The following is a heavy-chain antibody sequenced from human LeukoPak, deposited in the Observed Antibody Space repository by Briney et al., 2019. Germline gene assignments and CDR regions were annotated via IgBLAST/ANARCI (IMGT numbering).Heavy chain of an antibody. Sequence: ASVKVSCKASGYTFTSYYMHWVRQAPGQGLEWMGIINPSGGSTSYAQKFQGRVTMTRDTSTSTVYMELSSLRSEDTAVYYCARDPRVVRGVPTSHFDYWGQGTLVTVSS. CDR3: ARDPRVVRGVPTSHFDY. V-gene: IGHV1-46*01. CDR2: INPSGGST. CDR1: GYTFTSYY. D-gene: IGHD3-10*01. J-gene: IGHJ4*02.